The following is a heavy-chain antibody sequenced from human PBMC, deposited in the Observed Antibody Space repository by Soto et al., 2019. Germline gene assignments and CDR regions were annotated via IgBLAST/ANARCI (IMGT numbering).Heavy chain of an antibody. J-gene: IGHJ5*02. CDR2: ISYDGSNK. CDR1: GFTFSSYA. Sequence: PGGSLRLSCAASGFTFSSYAMHWVRQAPGKGLEWVAVISYDGSNKYYADSVKGRFTISRDNSKNTLYLQMNSLRAEDTAVYYCARGIASYNGFDPWGQGTLVTVSS. V-gene: IGHV3-30-3*01. CDR3: ARGIASYNGFDP. D-gene: IGHD6-13*01.